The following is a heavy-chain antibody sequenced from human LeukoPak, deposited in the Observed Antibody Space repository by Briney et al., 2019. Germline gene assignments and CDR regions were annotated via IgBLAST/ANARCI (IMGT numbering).Heavy chain of an antibody. Sequence: GGSLRLSCAASGFTFSSYGMHWVRQAPGKGLEWVADIWYDGSHKYYADSVKGRFTISRDNSKNTLHLQMNSLRAEDTAVYYCARDGGYRAIDYWGQGTLVTVSS. D-gene: IGHD5-12*01. CDR1: GFTFSSYG. CDR3: ARDGGYRAIDY. J-gene: IGHJ4*02. CDR2: IWYDGSHK. V-gene: IGHV3-33*01.